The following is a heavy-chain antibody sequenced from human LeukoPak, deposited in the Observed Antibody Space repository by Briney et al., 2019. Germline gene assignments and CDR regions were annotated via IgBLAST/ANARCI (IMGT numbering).Heavy chain of an antibody. Sequence: WETLSLTCAVYAGSFSGYYWSWIRQPPGKGLEWIGEINHSGSTNYNPSLKSRVTISVDTSKNQFSLKLSSVTAADTAVYYCASGGWLQYGYDYCGQGTLVTVSS. J-gene: IGHJ4*02. V-gene: IGHV4-34*01. CDR3: ASGGWLQYGYDY. CDR1: AGSFSGYY. CDR2: INHSGST. D-gene: IGHD5-24*01.